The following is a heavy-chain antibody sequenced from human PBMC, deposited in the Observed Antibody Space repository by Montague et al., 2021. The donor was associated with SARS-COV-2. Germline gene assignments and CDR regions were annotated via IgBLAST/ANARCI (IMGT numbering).Heavy chain of an antibody. Sequence: SETLSLTCSVPGGSIQSGGGSDHGWTPVTTGNRMQCIACKQDSGTTYYNPSLKGRVTISVDTSKNQFSLTLSSVTAADTAVYYCARQGRVVPPDDGGYYFYAMDAWGQGTTVTVSS. J-gene: IGHJ6*02. CDR1: GGSIQSGGGSD. CDR2: KQDSGTT. D-gene: IGHD3-16*01. V-gene: IGHV4-39*01. CDR3: ARQGRVVPPDDGGYYFYAMDA.